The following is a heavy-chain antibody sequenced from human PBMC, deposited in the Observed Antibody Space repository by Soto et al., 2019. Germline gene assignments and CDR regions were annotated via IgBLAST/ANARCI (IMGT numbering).Heavy chain of an antibody. CDR2: TIPVFNTA. Sequence: QVQLEQSGAEVKKPGSSVKVSCKASGGTLSDHGVAWLRQAPGQGLEWMGGTIPVFNTAKYAQKFQGRVTVTADKFTNRADMELSSLRSEDTAFYFCARGVYGLGNYYTGPSAVGIWGQGTMVIVS. V-gene: IGHV1-69*06. J-gene: IGHJ3*02. CDR1: GGTLSDHG. CDR3: ARGVYGLGNYYTGPSAVGI. D-gene: IGHD3-10*01.